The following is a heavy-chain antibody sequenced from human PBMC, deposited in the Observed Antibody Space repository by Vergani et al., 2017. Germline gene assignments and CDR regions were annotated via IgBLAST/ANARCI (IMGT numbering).Heavy chain of an antibody. J-gene: IGHJ6*03. V-gene: IGHV3-7*01. CDR2: IKQDGSEK. CDR1: GFTFSSYW. D-gene: IGHD2-2*02. CDR3: ARDRGSQLGYCSTTNCYTQYYYYMDV. Sequence: EVQLVESGGGLVQPGGSLRLSCAASGFTFSSYWMSWVRQAPGKGLEGVANIKQDGSEKYYVDSVKGRFTISRDNAKNSLYLQMNSLRAEDTAVYYCARDRGSQLGYCSTTNCYTQYYYYMDVWGKGTTVTVSS.